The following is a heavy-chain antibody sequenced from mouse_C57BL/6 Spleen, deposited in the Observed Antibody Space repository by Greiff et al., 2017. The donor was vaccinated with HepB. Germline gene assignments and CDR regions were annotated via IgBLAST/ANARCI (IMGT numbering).Heavy chain of an antibody. Sequence: EVKLQQSGPELVKPGASVKISCKASGYSFTDYNMNWVKQSNGKSLEWIGVINPNYGTTSSNQKFKGKATLTVDQSSSTAYMQLNSLTSEDSAVYYCAREGGTAQATFAYWGQGTLVTVSA. CDR3: AREGGTAQATFAY. CDR1: GYSFTDYN. CDR2: INPNYGTT. D-gene: IGHD3-2*02. J-gene: IGHJ3*01. V-gene: IGHV1-39*01.